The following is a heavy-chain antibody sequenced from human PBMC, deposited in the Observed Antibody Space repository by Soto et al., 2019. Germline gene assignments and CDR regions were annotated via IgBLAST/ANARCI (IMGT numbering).Heavy chain of an antibody. Sequence: GXSQRLSGAASGFTFRSYAMSWVRQAPVKGLEWVSAISGSGGSTYYADSVKGRFTISRDNSKNTLYLQMNSLRAEDTAVYYCAKVTFSSSWSQGFDYWGQGTLVTVSS. CDR2: ISGSGGST. CDR1: GFTFRSYA. D-gene: IGHD6-13*01. V-gene: IGHV3-23*01. J-gene: IGHJ4*02. CDR3: AKVTFSSSWSQGFDY.